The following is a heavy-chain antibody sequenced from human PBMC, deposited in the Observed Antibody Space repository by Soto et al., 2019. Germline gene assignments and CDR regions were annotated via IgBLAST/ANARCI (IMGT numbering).Heavy chain of an antibody. J-gene: IGHJ4*02. Sequence: AGGSLRLSCTASGFTFSSYWMSWVRQAPGKGLEWVANINQDGSNKYYVDSVKGRFTISRDNAKNSLFLQMNSLGAEDTAVYYCARDSPPVFYYDSSGYPDYWGQGTPVTVSS. CDR2: INQDGSNK. CDR3: ARDSPPVFYYDSSGYPDY. CDR1: GFTFSSYW. V-gene: IGHV3-7*01. D-gene: IGHD3-22*01.